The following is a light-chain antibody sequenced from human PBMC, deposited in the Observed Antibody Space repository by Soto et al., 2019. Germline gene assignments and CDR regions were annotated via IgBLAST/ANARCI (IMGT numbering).Light chain of an antibody. V-gene: IGLV2-8*01. CDR2: DVN. CDR1: RSDVGAYGY. J-gene: IGLJ2*01. Sequence: QSALTQPPSASGSPGQSVTMSCTGTRSDVGAYGYVSWYQQHPGKAPKLMIYDVNKRPSGVPDRFSGSKSGNTASLTVSGLQPDDEADYYCSAYAGNNVLFGGGTQLTVL. CDR3: SAYAGNNVL.